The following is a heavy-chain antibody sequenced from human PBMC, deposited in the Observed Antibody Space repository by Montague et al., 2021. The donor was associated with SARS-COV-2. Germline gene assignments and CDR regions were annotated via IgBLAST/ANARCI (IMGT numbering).Heavy chain of an antibody. Sequence: ETLSLTCAVSGGSISSDGYSWNWIRQPPGKGLEWIGYIYNSGSTNCNPSLTSRVTISVDTSKNQFSLKLSSVAAADTAVYYCARVGRGSSWYEVAFDIWGQGKMATVS. CDR1: GGSISSDGYS. D-gene: IGHD6-13*01. CDR2: IYNSGST. J-gene: IGHJ3*02. V-gene: IGHV4-61*08. CDR3: ARVGRGSSWYEVAFDI.